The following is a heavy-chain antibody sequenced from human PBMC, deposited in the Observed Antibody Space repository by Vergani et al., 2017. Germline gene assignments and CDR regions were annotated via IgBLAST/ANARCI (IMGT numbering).Heavy chain of an antibody. CDR1: GGSISSDIHF. J-gene: IGHJ6*03. CDR3: ARVATGDGVYYYYYMDV. CDR2: IYYSGST. Sequence: QVQLQESGPRLVKPSQTLSLTCTVSGGSISSDIHFWSWIRQPPGKGLEWIGYIYYSGSTNYNPSLKSRVTISVDTSKNQFSLKLSSVTAADTAVYYCARVATGDGVYYYYYMDVWGKGTTVTVSS. D-gene: IGHD7-27*01. V-gene: IGHV4-61*01.